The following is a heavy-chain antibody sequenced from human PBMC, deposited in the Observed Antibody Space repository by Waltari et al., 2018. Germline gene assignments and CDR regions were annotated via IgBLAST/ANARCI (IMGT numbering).Heavy chain of an antibody. Sequence: QVQLQDSAPAPAKPSQTLSLPAILSGASHKRAGFYWAWTGQHPGKALEWVGFIYHSGSTSYNPYHKSRVTIESDTSKNECALRLTSRTAADTAVNYCARGILGATANAYYHHGMDVWGQGTAVTVSS. CDR3: ARGILGATANAYYHHGMDV. CDR2: IYHSGST. D-gene: IGHD3-3*01. J-gene: IGHJ6*02. CDR1: GASHKRAGFY. V-gene: IGHV4-31*03.